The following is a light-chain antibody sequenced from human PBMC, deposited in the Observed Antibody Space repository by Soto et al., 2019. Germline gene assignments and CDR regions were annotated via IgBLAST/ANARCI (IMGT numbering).Light chain of an antibody. CDR2: EVN. CDR1: SSDVGGYNL. CDR3: SSYASSSTLV. J-gene: IGLJ2*01. V-gene: IGLV2-8*01. Sequence: QSALTQPPSASGSPGQSVTISCTGTSSDVGGYNLVSWYQQHPGKAPKLMIYEVNKRPSGVPDRFSGSKSGNTASLTVSGLQAEDEGDYYCSSYASSSTLVFGGGTKLTVL.